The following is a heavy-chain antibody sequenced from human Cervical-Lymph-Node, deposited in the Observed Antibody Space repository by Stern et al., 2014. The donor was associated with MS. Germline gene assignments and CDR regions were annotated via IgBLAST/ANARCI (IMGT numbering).Heavy chain of an antibody. Sequence: QMQLVQSGGAVVQPGRSLRLSCAASGFTFSSYGMHWVRQAPGKGLERVTVISYDGNHKYYAASVKGRFTISRDNSKNTLHLQMNSVTPDDTAIYYCARDYEDTSMLFDHWGQGTLVTVSS. CDR1: GFTFSSYG. CDR3: ARDYEDTSMLFDH. CDR2: ISYDGNHK. J-gene: IGHJ4*02. V-gene: IGHV3-30*03. D-gene: IGHD2-8*01.